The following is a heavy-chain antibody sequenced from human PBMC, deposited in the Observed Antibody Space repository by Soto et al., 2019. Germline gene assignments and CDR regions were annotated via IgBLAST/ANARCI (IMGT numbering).Heavy chain of an antibody. CDR3: ARDRSGGGNYYDSSRYHYYGMDV. CDR1: GGTFSSYA. CDR2: IIPIFGTA. J-gene: IGHJ6*02. D-gene: IGHD3-22*01. V-gene: IGHV1-69*06. Sequence: SVKVSCKASGGTFSSYAISWVRQAPGQGLEWMGGIIPIFGTANYAQKFQGRVTITADKSTSTAYMELSSLRSEDTAVYYCARDRSGGGNYYDSSRYHYYGMDVWGQGTTVTVSS.